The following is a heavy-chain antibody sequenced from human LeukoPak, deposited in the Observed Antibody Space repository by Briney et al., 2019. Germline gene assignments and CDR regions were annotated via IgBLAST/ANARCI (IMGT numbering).Heavy chain of an antibody. V-gene: IGHV5-51*01. Sequence: GESPKISFKGSGYTFSNSIIGWVRQMPGKGLEWMGIIYPGECETRYSPSFEGQVTISADKSISTGYLQWSSLGASDTAMYYCARLTVASAMRGDYGGQGTLVTVS. CDR1: GYTFSNSI. CDR3: ARLTVASAMRGDY. J-gene: IGHJ4*02. CDR2: IYPGECET. D-gene: IGHD2-2*01.